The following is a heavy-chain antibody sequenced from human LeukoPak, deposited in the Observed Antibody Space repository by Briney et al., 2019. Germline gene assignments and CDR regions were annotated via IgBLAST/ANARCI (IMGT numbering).Heavy chain of an antibody. CDR2: ISASGDSK. CDR3: AKESDSGYSSEDS. J-gene: IGHJ4*02. V-gene: IGHV3-23*01. CDR1: GFTFSSFA. D-gene: IGHD6-19*01. Sequence: GGSLRLSCTASGFTFSSFAMSWVRQAPGKGLEGVSAISASGDSKYYADSVKGRFTISRDNSKNTLYLQTNSLRAEDTAIYYCAKESDSGYSSEDSWGQGTLVTVSS.